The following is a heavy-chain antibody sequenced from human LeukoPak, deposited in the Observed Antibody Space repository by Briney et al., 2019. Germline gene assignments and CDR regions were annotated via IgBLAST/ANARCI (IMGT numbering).Heavy chain of an antibody. CDR3: ARVIDDYYDSSADPPLWFDP. D-gene: IGHD3-22*01. CDR2: VYYSGSP. J-gene: IGHJ5*02. CDR1: GDSISSYF. V-gene: IGHV4-59*01. Sequence: PPETLSLTCTVSGDSISSYFWSWIRQPPGMGLEWIRYVYYSGSPNYNPSLKSRVTISVDTSKNQYSLRLRSVTAADTAVYYCARVIDDYYDSSADPPLWFDPWGQGTLVTVSS.